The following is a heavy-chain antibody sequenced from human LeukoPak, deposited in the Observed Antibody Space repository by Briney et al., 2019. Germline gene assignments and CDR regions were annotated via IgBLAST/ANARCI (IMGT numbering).Heavy chain of an antibody. Sequence: PSETLSLTCTVSGGSISGYYWSWIRQPPGKGLEWIGEINHSGSTNYNPSLKSRVTISVDTPKNQFSLKLSSVTAADTAVYYCARGLRRDGYNLGYWGQGTLVTVSS. V-gene: IGHV4-34*01. J-gene: IGHJ4*02. CDR1: GGSISGYY. D-gene: IGHD5-24*01. CDR3: ARGLRRDGYNLGY. CDR2: INHSGST.